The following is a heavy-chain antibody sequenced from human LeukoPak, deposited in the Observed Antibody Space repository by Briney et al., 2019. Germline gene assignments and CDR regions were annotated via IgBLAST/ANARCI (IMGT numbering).Heavy chain of an antibody. Sequence: SETLSLTCTVSGYSISSGYYWGWIRQPPGKGLEWIGSIYHSGSTYYNPSLKSRVTISVDTSKNQFSLKLSSVTAAGTAVYYCARTGVYSVKPDPFDYWGQGTLVTVSS. J-gene: IGHJ4*02. CDR2: IYHSGST. V-gene: IGHV4-38-2*02. CDR3: ARTGVYSVKPDPFDY. D-gene: IGHD4-11*01. CDR1: GYSISSGYY.